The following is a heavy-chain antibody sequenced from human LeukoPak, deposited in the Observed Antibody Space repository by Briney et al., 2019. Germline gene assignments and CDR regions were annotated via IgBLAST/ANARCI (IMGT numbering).Heavy chain of an antibody. V-gene: IGHV5-51*01. CDR3: ARQESEMTTPANRYFDL. D-gene: IGHD2-15*01. CDR2: IFPDDSDT. Sequence: PGESLKISCKGSGYNFAHDWIGWVRQMPGKGPEWMGIIFPDDSDTIYSPSFQGHVTISADKSINTAYLQWSDLKASDSAMYYCARQESEMTTPANRYFDLWGQGTLITVSS. CDR1: GYNFAHDW. J-gene: IGHJ4*02.